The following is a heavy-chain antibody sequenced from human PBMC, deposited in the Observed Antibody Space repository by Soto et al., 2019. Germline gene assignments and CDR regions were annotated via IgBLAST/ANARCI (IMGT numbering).Heavy chain of an antibody. V-gene: IGHV1-18*01. D-gene: IGHD3-22*01. CDR3: ARQYYYDSSGYYYGYYYYGMDV. CDR2: ISAYNGNT. Sequence: QVQLVQSGAEVKKPGASVKVSCKASGYTFTSYGISWVRQAPGQGLEWMGWISAYNGNTNYAQKLQGRVTMTTDTATSTAYMEVRSLRSDDTAVYYCARQYYYDSSGYYYGYYYYGMDVWGQGTTVTVSS. CDR1: GYTFTSYG. J-gene: IGHJ6*02.